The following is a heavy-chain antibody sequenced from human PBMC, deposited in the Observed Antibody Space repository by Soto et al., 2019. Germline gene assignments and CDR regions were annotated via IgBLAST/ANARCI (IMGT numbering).Heavy chain of an antibody. Sequence: QPGGSLRLSCAASGLTFSGHWMTWVRQAPGKGLEWVANIKQDGSEKYYVDSVKGRFTISRDNAKNSVFLQMNSLTVEDTAMYYCASRVPDVAYYGVFVYWGQGTLVTVSS. V-gene: IGHV3-7*03. CDR1: GLTFSGHW. J-gene: IGHJ4*02. CDR3: ASRVPDVAYYGVFVY. CDR2: IKQDGSEK. D-gene: IGHD3-3*01.